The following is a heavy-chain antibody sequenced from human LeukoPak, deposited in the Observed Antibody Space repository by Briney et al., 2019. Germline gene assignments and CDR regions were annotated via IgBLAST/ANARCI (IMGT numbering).Heavy chain of an antibody. CDR1: GFTFSSYA. CDR2: INGSGGRT. CDR3: AKGGLVHAFDI. D-gene: IGHD3-22*01. J-gene: IGHJ3*02. V-gene: IGHV3-23*01. Sequence: GGSLRLSCVASGFTFSSYAMSWVRQAPGKGLEWVSGINGSGGRTYYADSVKGRLTISRDNSKSTLYLQMNSLRAEDTAVYYCAKGGLVHAFDIWGQGTMVTVSS.